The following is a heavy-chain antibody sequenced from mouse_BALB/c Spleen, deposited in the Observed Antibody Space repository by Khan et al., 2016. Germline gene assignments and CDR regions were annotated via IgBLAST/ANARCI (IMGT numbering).Heavy chain of an antibody. CDR2: INTHSGVP. CDR3: AGGNYYLDY. Sequence: QIQLVQSGPELKKPGETVRISCKASGYTFTTAGMQWVQQMPGKGLKWIGWINTHSGVPKYAEDFKGRFAFSLETSASTAYLQISNLKNEDTATYFCAGGNYYLDYWGQGTTLTVSS. D-gene: IGHD2-1*01. J-gene: IGHJ2*01. V-gene: IGHV9-4*02. CDR1: GYTFTTAG.